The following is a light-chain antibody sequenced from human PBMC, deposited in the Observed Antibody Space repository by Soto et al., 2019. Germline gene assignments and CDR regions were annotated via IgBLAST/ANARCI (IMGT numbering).Light chain of an antibody. Sequence: EIVLTQSPGTLSLSPGERATLSCRASQSFSSSYLAWYQQKPGQAPRLLIYGASSRATGIPDRFSGSGSGTDFTLTISSLEPEDFAVYYCQQYGTSPITFGQGTRLEIK. CDR3: QQYGTSPIT. CDR1: QSFSSSY. CDR2: GAS. V-gene: IGKV3-20*01. J-gene: IGKJ5*01.